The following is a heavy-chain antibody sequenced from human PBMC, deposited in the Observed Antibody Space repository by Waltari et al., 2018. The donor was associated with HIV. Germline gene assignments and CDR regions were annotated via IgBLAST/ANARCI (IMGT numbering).Heavy chain of an antibody. V-gene: IGHV4-39*01. CDR1: GGSISSSSYY. Sequence: QLQLQESGPGLVKPSETLSLTCTVSGGSISSSSYYWGWIRQPPGKGLEWIGSIYYSGSTYYNPSLKSRVTISVDTSKNQFSLKLSSVTAADTAVYYCARLYYDSSGYYGDYWGQGTLVTVSS. CDR2: IYYSGST. CDR3: ARLYYDSSGYYGDY. D-gene: IGHD3-22*01. J-gene: IGHJ4*02.